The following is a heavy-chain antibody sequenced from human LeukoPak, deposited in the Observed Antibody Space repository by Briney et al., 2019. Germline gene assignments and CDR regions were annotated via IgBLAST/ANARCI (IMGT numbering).Heavy chain of an antibody. Sequence: GGSLRISCAASEFTFGSYAMGWVRQAPGKGLEWVSSISGSGGGTYYADSVKGRFTISRDNSKNTLFLQINSLRAEDTAVYFCAKHNENYYDSSGYYYFDYWGQGTLAIVSS. V-gene: IGHV3-23*01. CDR1: EFTFGSYA. CDR2: ISGSGGGT. D-gene: IGHD3-22*01. J-gene: IGHJ4*02. CDR3: AKHNENYYDSSGYYYFDY.